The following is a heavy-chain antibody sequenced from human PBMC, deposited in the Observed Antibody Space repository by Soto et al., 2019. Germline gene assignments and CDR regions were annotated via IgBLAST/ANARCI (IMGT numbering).Heavy chain of an antibody. CDR2: IHHDGST. CDR3: ARKWFGEPYKFDY. V-gene: IGHV4-4*02. J-gene: IGHJ4*02. D-gene: IGHD3-10*01. CDR1: GGSISSTTW. Sequence: QVQLQESGPGLVKPSGTLSLTCAVSGGSISSTTWWSWVRPPPGKGLEWIGEIHHDGSTNYNPSLKSRVIISVDKSKNQFSLKVNSVTAADTAVYYCARKWFGEPYKFDYWGQGALVTVSS.